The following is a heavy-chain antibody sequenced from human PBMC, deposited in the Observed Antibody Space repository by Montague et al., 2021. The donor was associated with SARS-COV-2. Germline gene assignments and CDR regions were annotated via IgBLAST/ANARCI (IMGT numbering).Heavy chain of an antibody. D-gene: IGHD3-10*01. V-gene: IGHV6-1*01. CDR1: WDSVSSNSAT. CDR2: TYYRSRWSN. CDR3: ARERWAVGVSFDY. Sequence: CAISWDSVSSNSATWHWIRQSPSRGLEWLGRTYYRSRWSNDYAVSVRSRIIINPDTSTNQFSLQLNSVTPEDTAVYFCARERWAVGVSFDYWGQGTLVTVSS. J-gene: IGHJ4*02.